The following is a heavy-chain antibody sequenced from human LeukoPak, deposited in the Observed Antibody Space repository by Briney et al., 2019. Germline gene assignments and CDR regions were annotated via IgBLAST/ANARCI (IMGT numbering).Heavy chain of an antibody. CDR2: INPNSGGT. J-gene: IGHJ5*02. Sequence: ASVKVSCKASGYTFTGYYMHWVRQAPGQGLEWMGRINPNSGGTNYAQKFQGRVTMTRDTSISTAYMELSRLRSDDTAVYYCARDSEAYYDSWSGHPGNWFDPWGQGTLVTVSS. V-gene: IGHV1-2*06. CDR1: GYTFTGYY. D-gene: IGHD3-3*01. CDR3: ARDSEAYYDSWSGHPGNWFDP.